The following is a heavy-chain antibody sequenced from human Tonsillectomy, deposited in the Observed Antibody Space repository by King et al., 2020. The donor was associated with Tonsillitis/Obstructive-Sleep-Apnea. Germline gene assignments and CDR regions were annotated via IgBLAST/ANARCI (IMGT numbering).Heavy chain of an antibody. CDR1: GGPISSYY. D-gene: IGHD6-19*01. CDR3: AGVPYSGAWKFDY. CDR2: IYYSGST. Sequence: QLQESGPGLVKPSETLSLTCTVSGGPISSYYWSWLRQPPGKGLEWIGYIYYSGSTNYNPSLKSRVTMSVDTSKNQFSLNLSSVTAADTAVDYCAGVPYSGAWKFDYWGQGTLGTVSS. J-gene: IGHJ4*02. V-gene: IGHV4-59*08.